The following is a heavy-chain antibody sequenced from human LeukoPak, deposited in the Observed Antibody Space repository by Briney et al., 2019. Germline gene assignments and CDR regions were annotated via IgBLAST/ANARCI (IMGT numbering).Heavy chain of an antibody. D-gene: IGHD4-17*01. Sequence: GGSLRLSCAASGFTFSSYAMSWVRQAPGKGLEWVPAISGSGGSTYYADSVKGRFTISRDNSKNTLYLQMNSLRAEDTAVYYCARAVSYGDYYFDYWGQGTLVTVSS. CDR3: ARAVSYGDYYFDY. J-gene: IGHJ4*02. V-gene: IGHV3-23*01. CDR2: ISGSGGST. CDR1: GFTFSSYA.